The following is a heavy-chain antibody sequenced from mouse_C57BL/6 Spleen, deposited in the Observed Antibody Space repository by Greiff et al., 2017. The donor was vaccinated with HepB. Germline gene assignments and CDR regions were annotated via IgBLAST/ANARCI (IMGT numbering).Heavy chain of an antibody. Sequence: QVQLQQSGAELARPGASVKLSCKASGYTFTSYGISWVKQRTGQGLEWIGEIYPRSGNTYYNEKFKGKATLTADKSSSTAYMERRSLTSEDSAVYFCAREDSSGYGFAYWGQGTLVTVSA. CDR1: GYTFTSYG. CDR3: AREDSSGYGFAY. D-gene: IGHD3-2*02. J-gene: IGHJ3*01. V-gene: IGHV1-81*01. CDR2: IYPRSGNT.